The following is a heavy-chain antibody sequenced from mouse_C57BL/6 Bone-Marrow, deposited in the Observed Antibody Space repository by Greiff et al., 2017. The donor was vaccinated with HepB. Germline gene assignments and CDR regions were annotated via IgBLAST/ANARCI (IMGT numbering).Heavy chain of an antibody. CDR2: IDPEDGET. Sequence: EVNVVESGAELVKPGASVKLSCTASGFNIKDYYMHWVKQRTEQGLEWIGRIDPEDGETKYAPKFQGKATITADTSSNTAYLQLSSLTSEDTAVYYCARWGYYGNYVWYYAMDYWGQGTSVTVSS. D-gene: IGHD2-1*01. J-gene: IGHJ4*01. V-gene: IGHV14-2*01. CDR3: ARWGYYGNYVWYYAMDY. CDR1: GFNIKDYY.